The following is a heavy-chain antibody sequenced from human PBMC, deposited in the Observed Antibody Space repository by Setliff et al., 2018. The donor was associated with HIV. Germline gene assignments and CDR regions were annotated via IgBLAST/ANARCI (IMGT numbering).Heavy chain of an antibody. Sequence: PSETLSLTCTVSGGAISSGSYYWSWIRQHAGKGLEWIGRIYTSGSTNYNPSLKSRVTISADTSKNQFSLKLSSVTAADTAVYYCARGKISPRGVVLIDYWGQGTLVTVSS. CDR3: ARGKISPRGVVLIDY. CDR2: IYTSGST. J-gene: IGHJ4*02. D-gene: IGHD3-22*01. V-gene: IGHV4-61*02. CDR1: GGAISSGSYY.